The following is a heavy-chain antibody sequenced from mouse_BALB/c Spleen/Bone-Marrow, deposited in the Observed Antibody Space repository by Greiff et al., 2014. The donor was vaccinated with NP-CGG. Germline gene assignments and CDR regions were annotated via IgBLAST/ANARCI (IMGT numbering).Heavy chain of an antibody. V-gene: IGHV5-6*01. CDR1: GFTFSSYG. CDR2: IGSGGSNT. J-gene: IGHJ4*01. CDR3: ARHQRYYAMDY. Sequence: VQLQQSGGDLVKPGGSLKLSCAASGFTFSSYGMSWGRQTPDKRLEWVATIGSGGSNTYYPDSVKGRFTISRDNAKNTLYLQMSSLKSEDTAMYYCARHQRYYAMDYWGQGTSVTVSS.